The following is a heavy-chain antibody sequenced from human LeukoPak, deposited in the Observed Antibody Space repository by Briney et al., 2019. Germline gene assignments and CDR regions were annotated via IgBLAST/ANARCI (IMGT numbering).Heavy chain of an antibody. CDR1: GYTFTSYA. D-gene: IGHD6-6*01. V-gene: IGHV1-18*01. J-gene: IGHJ4*02. CDR2: ISTYNANT. CDR3: ARDRSSSSLDY. Sequence: ASVKVSCKASGYTFTSYAISWVRQAPGQGLEWMGWISTYNANTNYVQKFQGRLSMTTDTSTSTAYMELRSLRAEDTAVYYCARDRSSSSLDYWGQGTLVTVSS.